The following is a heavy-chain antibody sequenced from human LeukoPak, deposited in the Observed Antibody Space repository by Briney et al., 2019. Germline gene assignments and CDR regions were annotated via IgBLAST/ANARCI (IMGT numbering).Heavy chain of an antibody. CDR3: ARERGRSYGSVPYYYYYMDV. CDR1: GGSINSGSYY. J-gene: IGHJ6*03. CDR2: IYRSGRT. Sequence: PSQTLSLTCTVSGGSINSGSYYWSWIRQPAGKGLEWIGRIYRSGRTNYNPSLKSRVTISVDTSKNQFSLKLSSVTAADTAVYYCARERGRSYGSVPYYYYYMDVWGKGTTVTVSS. V-gene: IGHV4-61*02. D-gene: IGHD5-18*01.